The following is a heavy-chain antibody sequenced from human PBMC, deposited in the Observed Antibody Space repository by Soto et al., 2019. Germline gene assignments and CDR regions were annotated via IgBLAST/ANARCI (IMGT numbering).Heavy chain of an antibody. CDR1: GFTFANAW. D-gene: IGHD5-12*01. CDR2: IKTNAEGGTT. J-gene: IGHJ4*02. Sequence: EVQLVESGGGLVKPGGSLRLSCVGSGFTFANAWMNWVRQAPGKGLEWVGLIKTNAEGGTTNYAAPVKGRFTISRDDSKDTVYPHMSSLTTEDTAVYYCADMPVATTADYWGRGTLVTVSS. CDR3: ADMPVATTADY. V-gene: IGHV3-15*01.